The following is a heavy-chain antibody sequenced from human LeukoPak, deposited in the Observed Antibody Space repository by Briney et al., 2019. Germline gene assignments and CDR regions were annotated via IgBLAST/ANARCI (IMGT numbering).Heavy chain of an antibody. CDR2: ISYDGSNK. Sequence: GGSLRLSCSASGFTFSNYAMHWVRQAPGKGLEWVAVISYDGSNKYYADSVKGRFTISRDNSKNTLYLQMNSLRAEDTAVYYCASSWAYFDSWGQGTLVTVSS. J-gene: IGHJ4*02. CDR3: ASSWAYFDS. V-gene: IGHV3-30*04. D-gene: IGHD6-13*01. CDR1: GFTFSNYA.